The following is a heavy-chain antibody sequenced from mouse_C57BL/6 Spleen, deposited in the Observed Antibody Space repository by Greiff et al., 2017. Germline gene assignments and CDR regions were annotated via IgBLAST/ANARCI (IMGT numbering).Heavy chain of an antibody. CDR3: ARPIGDGSSFLDN. CDR2: ISSGSSTI. D-gene: IGHD1-1*01. J-gene: IGHJ2*01. V-gene: IGHV5-17*01. Sequence: DVMLVESGGGLVKPGGSLKLSCAASGFTFSDYGMHWVRQAPEKGLEWVAYISSGSSTIYYADTVKGRFTISRDNAKNTLFLQMTSLRSEDTAMYYCARPIGDGSSFLDNWGQGTTLTVSS. CDR1: GFTFSDYG.